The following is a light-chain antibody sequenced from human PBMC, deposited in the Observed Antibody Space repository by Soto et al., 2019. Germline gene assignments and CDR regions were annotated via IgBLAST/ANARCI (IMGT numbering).Light chain of an antibody. CDR1: QRVSSN. V-gene: IGKV3-15*01. CDR2: GAS. Sequence: EIVMTQSPATLSVSPGERATLSCRASQRVSSNLAWYQQKPGQAPRLLIYGASTRATGIPARFSGSGSGTEFTLTISSLQSEDFAVYYCQQYGDSVFTFGPGTTVEIK. CDR3: QQYGDSVFT. J-gene: IGKJ3*01.